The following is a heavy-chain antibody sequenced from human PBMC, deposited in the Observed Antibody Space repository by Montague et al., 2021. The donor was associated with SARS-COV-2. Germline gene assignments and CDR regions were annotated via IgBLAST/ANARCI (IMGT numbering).Heavy chain of an antibody. Sequence: SLRLSCAASVFSFSVYGMHLVRQAPSKGLEWVAVIWYDGSNKYYADSVKGRFTISRDNSKNTLYLQMNSLRAEDTAVYYCAKEIIEVAADWYFDLWGRGTLVTVSS. CDR3: AKEIIEVAADWYFDL. CDR1: VFSFSVYG. J-gene: IGHJ2*01. V-gene: IGHV3-33*06. D-gene: IGHD6-19*01. CDR2: IWYDGSNK.